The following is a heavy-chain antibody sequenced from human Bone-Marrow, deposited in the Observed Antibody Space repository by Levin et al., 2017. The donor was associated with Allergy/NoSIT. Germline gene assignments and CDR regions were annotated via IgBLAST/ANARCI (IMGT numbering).Heavy chain of an antibody. CDR3: ARVSGATVFDY. V-gene: IGHV4-30-2*01. Sequence: SQTLSLTCAVSGGPISGGGYSWSWIRQPPGKGLEWIGYMYHSGTTHYKPSLKSRATISVDKTTNQFSLNVTSATAADTAIYYCARVSGATVFDYWGQGILVTVSS. CDR2: MYHSGTT. CDR1: GGPISGGGYS. J-gene: IGHJ4*02. D-gene: IGHD3-10*01.